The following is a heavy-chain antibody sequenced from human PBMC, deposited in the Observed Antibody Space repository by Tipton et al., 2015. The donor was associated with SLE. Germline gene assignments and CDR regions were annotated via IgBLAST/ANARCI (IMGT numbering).Heavy chain of an antibody. CDR1: GFTFSSYG. CDR3: ARDWGFDY. Sequence: SLRLSCAASGFTFSSYGMHWVRQAPGKGLEWVAVISYDGSNKYYADSVKGRFTISRDNSKNTLYLQMNSLRAEDTAVYYCARDWGFDYRGQGTLVTVSS. V-gene: IGHV3-30*03. D-gene: IGHD3-16*01. CDR2: ISYDGSNK. J-gene: IGHJ4*02.